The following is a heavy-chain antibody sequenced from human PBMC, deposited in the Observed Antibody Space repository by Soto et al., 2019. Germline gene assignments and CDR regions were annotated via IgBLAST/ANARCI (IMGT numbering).Heavy chain of an antibody. D-gene: IGHD3-9*01. CDR2: INPSGGGT. CDR1: GYTFTNYY. Sequence: ASVKVSCKASGYTFTNYYIHWVRQAPGPGLEWMGIINPSGGGTTYAQKFQGRVTMTRDTSTSTVYMELSSLRSDDTAVYYCARGLDQNYDTFTGYSTYCVDVWG. J-gene: IGHJ6*02. V-gene: IGHV1-46*01. CDR3: ARGLDQNYDTFTGYSTYCVDV.